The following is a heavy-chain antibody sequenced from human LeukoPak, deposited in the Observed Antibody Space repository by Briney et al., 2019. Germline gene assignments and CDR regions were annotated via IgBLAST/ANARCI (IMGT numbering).Heavy chain of an antibody. CDR3: ARQLRPYYYHNSPGAFDI. D-gene: IGHD3-22*01. J-gene: IGHJ3*02. CDR2: IYYSGST. V-gene: IGHV4-59*08. CDR1: GGSISSYY. Sequence: SETLSLTCTVSGGSISSYYWSWIRQPPGKGLEWIGYIYYSGSTNYNPSLKSRVTISIDTSKNQFSLKLGSVTAADTAVYFCARQLRPYYYHNSPGAFDIWGQGTMVTVSS.